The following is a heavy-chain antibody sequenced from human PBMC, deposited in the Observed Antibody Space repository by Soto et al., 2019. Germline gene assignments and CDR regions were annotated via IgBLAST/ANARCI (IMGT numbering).Heavy chain of an antibody. CDR2: MNPNSGDT. V-gene: IGHV1-8*01. CDR1: GYPFSTYD. D-gene: IGHD3-10*01. CDR3: ARVNYYGSGSYQDFFYFYALDV. J-gene: IGHJ6*01. Sequence: GSVKVSFKTSGYPFSTYDINWVRQAPGQGLEWIGWMNPNSGDTGYAQKFLGRLTMTRDSSIRTVYMELSSLSSEDTAVYYCARVNYYGSGSYQDFFYFYALDVWGQGTTVTVSS.